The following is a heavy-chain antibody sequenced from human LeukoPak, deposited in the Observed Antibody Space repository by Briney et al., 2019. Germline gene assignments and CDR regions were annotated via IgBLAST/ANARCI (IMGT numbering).Heavy chain of an antibody. J-gene: IGHJ4*02. CDR3: AASSSWYYFDY. D-gene: IGHD6-13*01. CDR1: GFTFSSCA. V-gene: IGHV3-30-3*01. CDR2: ISYDGSNK. Sequence: GGSLRLSCAASGFTFSSCAMHWVRQAPGKGLEWVAVISYDGSNKYYADSVKGRFTISRDNSKNTLYLQMNTLRAEDTAVYYCAASSSWYYFDYWGQGTLVTVSS.